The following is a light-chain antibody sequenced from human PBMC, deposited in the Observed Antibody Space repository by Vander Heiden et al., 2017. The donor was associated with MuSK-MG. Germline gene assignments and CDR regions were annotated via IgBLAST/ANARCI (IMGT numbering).Light chain of an antibody. CDR3: QQFKSYAIT. CDR1: QDMTTS. V-gene: IGKV1-13*02. Sequence: AIQLTQSPSSLSASVGDIVTITCRASQDMTTSLAWYQQRPGNAPKLLIYGASTLHSGVPSRFRGSGSGTSFSLTIRNLQPEDVATYYCQQFKSYAITFGRGTKVDIQ. CDR2: GAS. J-gene: IGKJ4*01.